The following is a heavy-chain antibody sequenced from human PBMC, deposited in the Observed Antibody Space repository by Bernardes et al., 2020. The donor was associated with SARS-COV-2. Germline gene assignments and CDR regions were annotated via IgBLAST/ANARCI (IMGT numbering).Heavy chain of an antibody. CDR2: ISAYNGNT. Sequence: ASVKVSCKASGYRFSDYGVSWVRQAPGQGLEWMGWISAYNGNTNYGNRLQGRATMIIDTSTSTAYLELSRLRSDDTAMYYCVSVTWSQYDDFDKWGQGTLVTVSS. D-gene: IGHD3-3*01. CDR1: GYRFSDYG. CDR3: VSVTWSQYDDFDK. V-gene: IGHV1-18*04. J-gene: IGHJ3*02.